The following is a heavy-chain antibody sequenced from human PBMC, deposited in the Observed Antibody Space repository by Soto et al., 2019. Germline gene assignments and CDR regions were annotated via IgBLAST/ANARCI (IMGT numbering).Heavy chain of an antibody. Sequence: ASVKVSCKASGYTFTSYAMHWVRQAPGQRLEWMGWINAGNGNTKYSQKFQGRVTITRDTSASTAYMELSSLRSEDTAVYYCAREASNSSGWYPLHFDYWGQVTLVPVSS. CDR2: INAGNGNT. V-gene: IGHV1-3*01. CDR3: AREASNSSGWYPLHFDY. D-gene: IGHD6-19*01. CDR1: GYTFTSYA. J-gene: IGHJ4*02.